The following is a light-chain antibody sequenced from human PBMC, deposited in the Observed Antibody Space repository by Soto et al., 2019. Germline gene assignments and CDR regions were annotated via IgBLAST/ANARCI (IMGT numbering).Light chain of an antibody. CDR1: SSNIGNNY. V-gene: IGLV1-51*01. J-gene: IGLJ2*01. CDR2: DNN. Sequence: QSVLTQPPSVSAAPGQKVTISCFGSSSNIGNNYVSWYQQFPGTAPKLLVYDNNKRPSGIPDRFSGSKSSTSATLGITGLQTGDEAEYFCGTWDNSLSTVVFGGGTKLTVL. CDR3: GTWDNSLSTVV.